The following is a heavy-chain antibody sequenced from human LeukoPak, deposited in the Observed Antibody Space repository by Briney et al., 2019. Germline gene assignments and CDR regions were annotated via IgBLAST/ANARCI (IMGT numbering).Heavy chain of an antibody. Sequence: PSETLSLTCTVSGGSISSYYWSWIRQPPGKGLEWIGYIYYSGSTNYNPSLKSRVTISVDTSKNQFSLKLSSVTAADTAVYYCAREIDSSSWQGYRTIDYWGQGTLVTVSS. CDR2: IYYSGST. CDR1: GGSISSYY. J-gene: IGHJ4*02. CDR3: AREIDSSSWQGYRTIDY. D-gene: IGHD6-13*01. V-gene: IGHV4-59*01.